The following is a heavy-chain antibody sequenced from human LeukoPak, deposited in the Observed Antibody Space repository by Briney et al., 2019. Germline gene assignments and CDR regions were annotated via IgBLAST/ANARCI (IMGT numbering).Heavy chain of an antibody. CDR3: ARAGRRLFRVLIPLSFDY. J-gene: IGHJ4*02. D-gene: IGHD3-3*01. CDR2: IIPSDGFT. V-gene: IGHV1-46*01. CDR1: GYTFSSYY. Sequence: ASVKVSCKASGYTFSSYYVHWVRQAPGQGLEWMGMIIPSDGFTSYAQKFQGRVTMTRDMSTSTVYMELSSLRSDDTAVYYCARAGRRLFRVLIPLSFDYWGQGTPVTVSS.